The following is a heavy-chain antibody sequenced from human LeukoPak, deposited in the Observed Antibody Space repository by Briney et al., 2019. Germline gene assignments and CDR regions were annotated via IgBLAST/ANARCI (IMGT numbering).Heavy chain of an antibody. V-gene: IGHV1-18*01. CDR1: GYTFSSYG. CDR2: ISANNGNT. J-gene: IGHJ3*02. Sequence: GASVTVSCKASGYTFSSYGISWVRQAPGRGLDWMGWISANNGNTNYAQKLQGRVTMTTDTSTSTAYMELRSLRSDDTAVYYCARDGELYSGSKGLFDIWGQGTMVTVSS. CDR3: ARDGELYSGSKGLFDI. D-gene: IGHD1-26*01.